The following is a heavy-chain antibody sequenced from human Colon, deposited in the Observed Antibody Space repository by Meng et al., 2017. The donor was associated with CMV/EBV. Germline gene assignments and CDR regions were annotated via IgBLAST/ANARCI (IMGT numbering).Heavy chain of an antibody. D-gene: IGHD3-3*01. CDR2: IYSGDSR. CDR1: GFSASTNY. J-gene: IGHJ4*02. Sequence: GESLKISCVVSGFSASTNYMSWVRQAPGKGLEWVSGIYSGDSRQYADSVKGRFTISRDNSKNTLYLQMDSLRVEDTAVYYCAKDLRITVFGVAPVWGQGTPVTVSS. V-gene: IGHV3-53*01. CDR3: AKDLRITVFGVAPV.